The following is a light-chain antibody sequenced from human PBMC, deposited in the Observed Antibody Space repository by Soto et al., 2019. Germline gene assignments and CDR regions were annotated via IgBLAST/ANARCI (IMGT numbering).Light chain of an antibody. Sequence: DIQMTQSPSSLSASVGDSVTITCRASQSISNYLNWYQQKPGKAPKLLVYAASSLQSGVPSRFSSSGSGTDFTLTISSLHPEDCATYCCQQSYSTPFTFGPGNKVDIK. CDR1: QSISNY. J-gene: IGKJ3*01. CDR2: AAS. V-gene: IGKV1-39*01. CDR3: QQSYSTPFT.